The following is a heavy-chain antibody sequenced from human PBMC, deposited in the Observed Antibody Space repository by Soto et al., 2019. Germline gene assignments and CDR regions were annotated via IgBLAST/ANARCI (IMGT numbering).Heavy chain of an antibody. CDR3: ARASWTELGAAYFQH. CDR1: GYTFTSYD. CDR2: MNPNSGNT. V-gene: IGHV1-8*01. Sequence: QVQLVQSGAEVKKPGASVKVSCKASGYTFTSYDINWVRQATGQGLEWMGWMNPNSGNTGYAQKFECRVTMTRNSSISTAYMEVSSLRSEDTAVYYCARASWTELGAAYFQHWGQGTLVTVSS. D-gene: IGHD1-26*01. J-gene: IGHJ1*01.